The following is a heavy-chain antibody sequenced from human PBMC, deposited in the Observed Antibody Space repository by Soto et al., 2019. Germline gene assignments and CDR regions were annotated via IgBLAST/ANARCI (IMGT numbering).Heavy chain of an antibody. CDR3: ADSGPRLTGALGG. CDR2: MSGSGGRT. CDR1: GFTFSSYA. Sequence: GGSLRLSCAASGFTFSSYAMSWVRQAPGKGLKWVSAMSGSGGRTYYADSVKGRVTLSRDNSMNTVYLQMNSLRAEDTAMYYCADSGPRLTGALGGWGQGTLVTVSS. J-gene: IGHJ4*02. V-gene: IGHV3-23*01. D-gene: IGHD7-27*01.